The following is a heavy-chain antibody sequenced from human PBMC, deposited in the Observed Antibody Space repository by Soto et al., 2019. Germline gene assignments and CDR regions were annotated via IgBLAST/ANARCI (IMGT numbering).Heavy chain of an antibody. Sequence: QVQLQQWGAGLVKPSETLSLSCAVYGQSFSGHSWAWIRQPPGKGLGWIGEINESGSTYYNPSLKSRVTISTDTSRKQFSLKLSSVSAADTAAYFCARGSGIVALPGELEDVKYDYWGQGTLVNVSS. CDR2: INESGST. J-gene: IGHJ4*02. D-gene: IGHD1-1*01. CDR1: GQSFSGHS. CDR3: ARGSGIVALPGELEDVKYDY. V-gene: IGHV4-34*01.